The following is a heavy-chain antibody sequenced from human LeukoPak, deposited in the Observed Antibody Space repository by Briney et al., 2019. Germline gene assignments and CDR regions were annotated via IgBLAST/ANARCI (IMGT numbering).Heavy chain of an antibody. V-gene: IGHV4-34*01. CDR2: INHSGST. D-gene: IGHD2-2*01. Sequence: WSWIRQPPGXXLEWIGEINHSGSTNYNPSLKSRVTISVDTSKNQFSLKLSSVTAADTAVYYCARSGRGAIVVVPAAGPIFDYWGQGTLVTVSS. CDR3: ARSGRGAIVVVPAAGPIFDY. J-gene: IGHJ4*02.